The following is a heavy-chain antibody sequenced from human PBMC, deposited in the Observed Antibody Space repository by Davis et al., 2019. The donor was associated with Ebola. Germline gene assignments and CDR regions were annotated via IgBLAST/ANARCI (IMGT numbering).Heavy chain of an antibody. CDR1: LYTFTSYG. Sequence: ASVPVSCQASLYTFTSYGISWVRQAPGQGLEWMGWISAYNGNTNYAQKLQGRVTMTTDTSTSTAYMELRSLRSDDTAVYYCARRRDYDAFDIWGQGTMVTVSS. J-gene: IGHJ3*02. D-gene: IGHD2-21*01. V-gene: IGHV1-18*01. CDR3: ARRRDYDAFDI. CDR2: ISAYNGNT.